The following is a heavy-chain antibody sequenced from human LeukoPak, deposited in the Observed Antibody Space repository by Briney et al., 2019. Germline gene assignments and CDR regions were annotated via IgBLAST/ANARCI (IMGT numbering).Heavy chain of an antibody. D-gene: IGHD1-26*01. CDR1: GGTFSSYA. CDR2: IIPIFGTA. CDR3: ARDMIVGDTSWFDP. Sequence: SVTVSCKASGGTFSSYAISWVRQAPGQGLEWMGGIIPIFGTANYAQKFQGRVTITADESTSTAYMELSSLRSEDTAVYYCARDMIVGDTSWFDPWGQGTLVTVSS. V-gene: IGHV1-69*13. J-gene: IGHJ5*02.